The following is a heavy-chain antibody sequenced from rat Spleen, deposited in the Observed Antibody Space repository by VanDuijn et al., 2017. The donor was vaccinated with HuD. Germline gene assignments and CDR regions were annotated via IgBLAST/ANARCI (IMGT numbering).Heavy chain of an antibody. J-gene: IGHJ2*01. CDR3: ARGVADY. V-gene: IGHV5-31*01. CDR2: ITNTGGNL. CDR1: GFTFNYYW. Sequence: EVQLVESGGGLVQPGRSLRLSCVTSGFTFNYYWMTWIRQAPGRGLEWVASITNTGGNLYYLDSVKGRFTISRENAQNTLYLQMISLRSEDTATYYCARGVADYWGQGVMVTVSS.